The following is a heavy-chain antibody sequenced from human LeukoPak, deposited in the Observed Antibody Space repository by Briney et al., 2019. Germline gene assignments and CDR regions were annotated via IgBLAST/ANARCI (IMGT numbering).Heavy chain of an antibody. CDR1: GGSISSYY. V-gene: IGHV4-4*07. CDR2: IYTSGST. Sequence: PSETLSLTCTVSGGSISSYYWSWIRQPAGKGLEWIGRIYTSGSTNYNPSLKSRVTMSVDTSKNQFSLKLSSVTAADTAVYYCARDIRDGSGSYRGHWFDPWGQGTLVTVSS. D-gene: IGHD3-10*01. CDR3: ARDIRDGSGSYRGHWFDP. J-gene: IGHJ5*02.